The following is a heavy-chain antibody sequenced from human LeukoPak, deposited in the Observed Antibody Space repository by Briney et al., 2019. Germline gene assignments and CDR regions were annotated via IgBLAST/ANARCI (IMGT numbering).Heavy chain of an antibody. Sequence: PLETLCLTCTVSGASVTTSHWSWIRQPPGKGLEWIGDLFNTGGTKYSASLKGRVTISIDTSKEQVSLKVNSVTAADTAVYYCARRIPASGMWDVWGQETTATVTS. D-gene: IGHD3-10*01. CDR3: ARRIPASGMWDV. V-gene: IGHV4-59*08. CDR2: LFNTGGT. CDR1: GASVTTSH. J-gene: IGHJ6*02.